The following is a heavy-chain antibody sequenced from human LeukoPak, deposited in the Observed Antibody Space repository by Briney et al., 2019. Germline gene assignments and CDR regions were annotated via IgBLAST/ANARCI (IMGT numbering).Heavy chain of an antibody. CDR1: GYTFTSYY. D-gene: IGHD2-2*02. CDR3: AREATAIPSSSPGLYYYYMDV. V-gene: IGHV1-46*01. CDR2: INPSGGST. Sequence: ASVKVSCKASGYTFTSYYMHWVRQAPGQGLEWMGIINPSGGSTSYAQKFQGRVTMTRDMSTSTVYMELSSLRSEDTAVYYCAREATAIPSSSPGLYYYYMDVWGKGTTVTVSS. J-gene: IGHJ6*03.